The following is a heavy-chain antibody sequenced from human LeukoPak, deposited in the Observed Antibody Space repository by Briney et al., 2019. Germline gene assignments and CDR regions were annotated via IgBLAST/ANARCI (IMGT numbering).Heavy chain of an antibody. CDR3: ARGHYDTSGYYFYYFDY. V-gene: IGHV3-53*01. Sequence: GGSLRLSCAASGFTVSSNYISWVRQAPGKGLEWVSVIYSGGNTYYADSVKGRFTISRDNSKNTLYLQMNSLRAEDTAVYYCARGHYDTSGYYFYYFDYWGQGTLVTVSS. CDR1: GFTVSSNY. D-gene: IGHD3-22*01. J-gene: IGHJ4*02. CDR2: IYSGGNT.